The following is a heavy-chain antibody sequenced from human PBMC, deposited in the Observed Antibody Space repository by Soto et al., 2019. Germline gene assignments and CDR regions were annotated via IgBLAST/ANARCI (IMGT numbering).Heavy chain of an antibody. D-gene: IGHD3-22*01. CDR2: IYYTGTT. CDR3: ARLGGYYQALDT. J-gene: IGHJ5*02. CDR1: GGSISPYY. Sequence: SETLSLTCAVSGGSISPYYWSWIRQPPGKGLEWIGYIYYTGTTRYNPSLKSRVTTSVDTSKNQFSLKLSSVTAADTAVYYCARLGGYYQALDTWGQGTLVTVSS. V-gene: IGHV4-59*08.